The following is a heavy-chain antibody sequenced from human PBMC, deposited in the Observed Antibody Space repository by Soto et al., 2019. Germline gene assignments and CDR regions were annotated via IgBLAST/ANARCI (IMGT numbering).Heavy chain of an antibody. D-gene: IGHD3-10*01. CDR3: TRASASSMLRGVVIN. CDR2: MYHSGDS. Sequence: SETLSLSCAVSGGSISTDNWWSWVRQPPGKGLGWIGEMYHSGDSNFNPSLKSRVTISVDKSKNQFSMQMASVTAADTALYYCTRASASSMLRGVVINWGRGTQVTVSS. J-gene: IGHJ4*02. CDR1: GGSISTDNW. V-gene: IGHV4-4*02.